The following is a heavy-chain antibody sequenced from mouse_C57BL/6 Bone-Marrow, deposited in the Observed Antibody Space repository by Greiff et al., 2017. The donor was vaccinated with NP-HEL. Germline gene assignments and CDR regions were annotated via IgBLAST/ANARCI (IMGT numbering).Heavy chain of an antibody. CDR3: ARETDYGKTLYAMDY. Sequence: VQLQQSGPELVKPGASVKISCKASGYTFTDYYMNWVKQSHGKSLEWIGDINPNNGGTSYNQKFKGKATLTVDKSSSTAYMELRSLTSEDSAVYYCARETDYGKTLYAMDYWGQGTSVTVSS. CDR2: INPNNGGT. J-gene: IGHJ4*01. V-gene: IGHV1-26*01. CDR1: GYTFTDYY. D-gene: IGHD1-1*01.